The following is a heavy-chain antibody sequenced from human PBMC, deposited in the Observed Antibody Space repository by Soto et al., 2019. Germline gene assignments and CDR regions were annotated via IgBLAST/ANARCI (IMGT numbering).Heavy chain of an antibody. V-gene: IGHV4-34*01. D-gene: IGHD2-15*01. CDR1: GGSFSGYY. J-gene: IGHJ6*02. Sequence: SETLSLTCAVYGGSFSGYYWSWIRQPPGKGLEWIGEINHSGSTNYNPSLKSRVTISVDTSKNQFSLKLSSVTAADTAVYYCARLRWPNYYYYGMDVWGQGTTVTVSS. CDR2: INHSGST. CDR3: ARLRWPNYYYYGMDV.